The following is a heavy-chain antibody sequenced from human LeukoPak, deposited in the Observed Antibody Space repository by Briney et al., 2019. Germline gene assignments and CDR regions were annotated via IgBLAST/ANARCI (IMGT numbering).Heavy chain of an antibody. CDR3: ARDLTMVRGVILHTFDY. J-gene: IGHJ4*02. CDR2: ISYDGSNK. V-gene: IGHV3-30-3*01. CDR1: GFTFSSYA. Sequence: GRSLRLSCAASGFTFSSYAMHWVRQAPGKGLEWVAVISYDGSNKYYADSVKGRFTISRDNSKNTLYLQMNGLRAEDTAVYYCARDLTMVRGVILHTFDYWGQGTLVTVSS. D-gene: IGHD3-10*01.